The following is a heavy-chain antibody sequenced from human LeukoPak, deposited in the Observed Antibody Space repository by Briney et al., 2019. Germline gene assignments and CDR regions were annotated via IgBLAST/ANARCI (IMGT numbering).Heavy chain of an antibody. D-gene: IGHD3-3*01. V-gene: IGHV4-34*01. J-gene: IGHJ6*03. CDR1: GGSFNNYY. CDR3: ARGTGFGVVFNYYQYYMDV. Sequence: KPSETLSLTCAVYGGSFNNYYWSWIRQPPGTGLEWIGEINHSGSTKYNPSLKSRVTISVDTSKNQFLLKLTSVTAADTAVYYCARGTGFGVVFNYYQYYMDVWGKGTTVTVSS. CDR2: INHSGST.